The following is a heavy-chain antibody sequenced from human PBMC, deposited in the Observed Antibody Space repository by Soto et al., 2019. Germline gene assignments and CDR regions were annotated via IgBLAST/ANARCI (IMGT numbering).Heavy chain of an antibody. J-gene: IGHJ6*02. CDR2: IDRSGST. CDR3: ARDSGGNSENYYGLDV. CDR1: GVSVSSGDYY. V-gene: IGHV4-31*03. D-gene: IGHD1-1*01. Sequence: QVQLQESGPGLVKPSQTLSLSCNVYGVSVSSGDYYWSWIRQHAGGGLEWIGYIDRSGSTYYKPSLRCRVIMSVDTSTNQIYLRLRSVTAADTAMYYCARDSGGNSENYYGLDVWGHGTTVTVSS.